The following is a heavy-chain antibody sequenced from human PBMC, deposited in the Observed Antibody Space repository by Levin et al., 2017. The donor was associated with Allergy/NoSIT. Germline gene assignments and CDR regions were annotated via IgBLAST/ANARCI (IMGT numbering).Heavy chain of an antibody. CDR3: AREYYTVTLDY. D-gene: IGHD4-17*01. V-gene: IGHV3-30-3*01. CDR2: ISYGNDNT. Sequence: GGSLRLSCAASGFTFSGYAMHWVRQAPGKGLEWVALISYGNDNTNYADSVKGRFTISRDNSKNTLYLQMNSLKAEDTAVYYCAREYYTVTLDYWGPGTLVIVSS. CDR1: GFTFSGYA. J-gene: IGHJ4*02.